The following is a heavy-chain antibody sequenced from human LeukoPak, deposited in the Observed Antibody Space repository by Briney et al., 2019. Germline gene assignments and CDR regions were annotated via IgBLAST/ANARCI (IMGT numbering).Heavy chain of an antibody. V-gene: IGHV1-2*02. D-gene: IGHD3-22*01. CDR3: ARESGPMIIVTNWFDP. Sequence: GASVTVSCKASGYTFTGYYMHWVRQAPGQGLEWMGWINPNTGGTNYAQKFQGRVTMTRDTSSSTAYMELSRLRFDDAAVYYCARESGPMIIVTNWFDPWGQGTLVTVSS. J-gene: IGHJ5*02. CDR1: GYTFTGYY. CDR2: INPNTGGT.